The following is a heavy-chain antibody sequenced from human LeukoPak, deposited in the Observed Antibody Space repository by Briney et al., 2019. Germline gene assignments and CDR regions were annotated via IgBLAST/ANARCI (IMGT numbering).Heavy chain of an antibody. J-gene: IGHJ4*02. CDR1: GGSFSGYY. CDR2: INHSGST. D-gene: IGHD3-3*01. CDR3: ARGRYDFWSGYRYYFDY. Sequence: SETLSLTCAVYGGSFSGYYWSWIRQPPGKGLEWIGEINHSGSTNYNPSLKSRVTISVDTSKNQFSLKLSSVTAADTAVYYCARGRYDFWSGYRYYFDYWGKGTLVTVSS. V-gene: IGHV4-34*01.